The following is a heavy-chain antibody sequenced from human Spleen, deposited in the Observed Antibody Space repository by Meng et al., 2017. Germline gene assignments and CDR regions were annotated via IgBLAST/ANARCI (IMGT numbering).Heavy chain of an antibody. D-gene: IGHD3-22*01. CDR3: ARSLDTSGHAYFDY. Sequence: QVQLVQSGADVKKPGASVRVSCKASGYTFTSYYIYWVRQPPGQGLEWMGIIDSGGGYTSYAQKFRGRVTMTRDTSTNTVYMELSSLRFEDTAVFYCARSLDTSGHAYFDYWGQGTLVTVSS. CDR2: IDSGGGYT. CDR1: GYTFTSYY. V-gene: IGHV1-46*01. J-gene: IGHJ4*02.